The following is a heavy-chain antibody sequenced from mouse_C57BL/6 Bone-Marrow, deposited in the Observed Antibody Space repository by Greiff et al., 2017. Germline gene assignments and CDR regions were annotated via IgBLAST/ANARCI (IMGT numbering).Heavy chain of an antibody. CDR1: GYTFTSYW. V-gene: IGHV1-61*01. J-gene: IGHJ2*01. Sequence: QLQQPFSALFLPFSSFNLSCKSSGYTFTSYWMDWVKQRPGQGLEWIGNIYPSDSETHYNQKFKDKATLTVDKSSSTAYMQLSSLTSEDSAVYYCARVSGSSYDFDYWGQGTTLTVSS. CDR2: IYPSDSET. CDR3: ARVSGSSYDFDY. D-gene: IGHD1-1*01.